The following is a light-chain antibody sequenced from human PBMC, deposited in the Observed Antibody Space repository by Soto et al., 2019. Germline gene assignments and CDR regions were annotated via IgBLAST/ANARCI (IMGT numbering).Light chain of an antibody. CDR3: HQLNSYPYT. CDR2: AAS. V-gene: IGKV1-9*01. Sequence: DIQLTQSPSFLSASVGDRVTITCRASQGISSYLAWYQQKPGKAPELLIYAASTLQARVPSRFSGSGSGTEFTLTITNLQPEDFATYYCHQLNSYPYTFGQGTKLEI. CDR1: QGISSY. J-gene: IGKJ2*01.